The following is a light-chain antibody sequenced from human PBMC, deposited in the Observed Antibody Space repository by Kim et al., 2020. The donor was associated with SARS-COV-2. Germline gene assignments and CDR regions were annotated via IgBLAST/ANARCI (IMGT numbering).Light chain of an antibody. V-gene: IGKV1-39*01. CDR3: QQSYSTPRT. J-gene: IGKJ2*01. CDR2: AAS. Sequence: AYVGDRVTMACRASQSISSYLNWYQQKPGKAPKLLIYAASSLQSGVPSRFSGSGSGTDFTLTISSLQPEDFATYYCQQSYSTPRTFGQGTKLEI. CDR1: QSISSY.